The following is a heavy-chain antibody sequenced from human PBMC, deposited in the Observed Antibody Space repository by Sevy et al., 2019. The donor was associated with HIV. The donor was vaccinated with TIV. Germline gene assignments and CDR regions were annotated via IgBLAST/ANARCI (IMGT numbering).Heavy chain of an antibody. V-gene: IGHV4-31*03. CDR1: GGSISSGGYY. D-gene: IGHD3-3*01. J-gene: IGHJ5*02. Sequence: SETLSLTCTVSGGSISSGGYYWSWIRQHPGKGLEWIGYIYYSGSTYYNPSLKSRVTISVDTSKNQFSLKRGSVTAADTAVYCWARDSKIGGEWQAGGGVGYNWFDPWGQGTLVTVSS. CDR2: IYYSGST. CDR3: ARDSKIGGEWQAGGGVGYNWFDP.